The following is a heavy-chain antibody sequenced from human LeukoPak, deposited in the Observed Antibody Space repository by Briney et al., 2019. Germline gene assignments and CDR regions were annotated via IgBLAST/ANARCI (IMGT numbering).Heavy chain of an antibody. V-gene: IGHV3-30*18. CDR2: ISYDGSNK. CDR1: GFTFSSYG. D-gene: IGHD6-19*01. CDR3: AKDQWPYSSGWYGL. Sequence: PGGSLRLSCAASGFTFSSYGMHWVRQAPGKGLGWVAVISYDGSNKYYADSVKGRFTISRDNSKNTLYLQMNSLRAEDTAVYYCAKDQWPYSSGWYGLWGQGTLVTVSS. J-gene: IGHJ4*02.